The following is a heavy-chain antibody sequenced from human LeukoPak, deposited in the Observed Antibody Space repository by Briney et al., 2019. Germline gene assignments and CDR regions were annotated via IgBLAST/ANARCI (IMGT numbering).Heavy chain of an antibody. J-gene: IGHJ4*02. D-gene: IGHD6-19*01. Sequence: GGSLRLSCAASGFTFSKYWMLWVRQAPGKGLESVSRINTDGTVTTYADSVKGRFTVSRDNADNTMFLQMDSVRGEDTAVYYCATKQWLAPPPDSWGQGTPVTVSS. V-gene: IGHV3-74*01. CDR2: INTDGTVT. CDR1: GFTFSKYW. CDR3: ATKQWLAPPPDS.